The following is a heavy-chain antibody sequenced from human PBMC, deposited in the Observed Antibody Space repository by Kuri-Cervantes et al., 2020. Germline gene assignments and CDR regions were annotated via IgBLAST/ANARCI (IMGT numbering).Heavy chain of an antibody. Sequence: GGSLRLSCAASGFTFSSFAMTWVSQAPGKGLEWVTAVSGSGGSTYYADSVKGRFTISRDNSKNTLYLQMNSLRAEDTAVYYCAKDSPTGQRFLEWWDDYYYGIDVWGQGTTVTVSS. CDR1: GFTFSSFA. CDR2: VSGSGGST. V-gene: IGHV3-23*01. D-gene: IGHD3-3*01. J-gene: IGHJ6*02. CDR3: AKDSPTGQRFLEWWDDYYYGIDV.